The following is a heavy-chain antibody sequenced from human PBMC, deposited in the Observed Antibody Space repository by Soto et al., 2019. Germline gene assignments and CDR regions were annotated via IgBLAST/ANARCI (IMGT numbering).Heavy chain of an antibody. CDR2: ISYDGSNK. Sequence: GGSLRLSCAASGFTFSSYGMHWVRQAPGKGLEWVAVISYDGSNKYYADSVKGRFTISRDNSKNTLYLQMNSLRAEDTAVYYCAKSGPGLWFGELYYFDYWGQGTLVTVSS. V-gene: IGHV3-30*18. J-gene: IGHJ4*01. CDR3: AKSGPGLWFGELYYFDY. CDR1: GFTFSSYG. D-gene: IGHD3-10*01.